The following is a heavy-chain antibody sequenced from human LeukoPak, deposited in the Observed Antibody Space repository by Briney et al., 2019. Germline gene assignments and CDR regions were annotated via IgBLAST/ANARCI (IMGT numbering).Heavy chain of an antibody. CDR2: IYYSGST. CDR3: ARGTPYNP. J-gene: IGHJ5*02. D-gene: IGHD4-11*01. Sequence: SETLSLTCTVSGGSISSHYWSWIRQPPGKGLEWIGYIYYSGSTNYNPSLKSRVTISVDTSKNQFSLKLSSVTAADTAVYYCARGTPYNPWGQGTLVTVSS. CDR1: GGSISSHY. V-gene: IGHV4-59*11.